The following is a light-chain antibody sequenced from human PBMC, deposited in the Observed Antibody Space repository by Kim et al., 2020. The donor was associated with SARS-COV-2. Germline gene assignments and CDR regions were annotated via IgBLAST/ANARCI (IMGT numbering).Light chain of an antibody. J-gene: IGKJ2*01. V-gene: IGKV1-5*03. CDR1: QSISRW. CDR2: KAS. CDR3: QQYNSYPYT. Sequence: DIQMTQSPSTLSASVGDRVTITCRASQSISRWLAWYLQKPGKAPKLLIYKASSLESGVPSRFSGSGSGTEFTLTISTLQPDDFATYYCQQYNSYPYTFGQGTKLEI.